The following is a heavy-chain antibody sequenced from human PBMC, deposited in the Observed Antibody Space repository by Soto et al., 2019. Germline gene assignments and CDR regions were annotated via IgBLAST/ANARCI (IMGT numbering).Heavy chain of an antibody. CDR2: LYSDGTT. CDR3: ARDTTVTTPTYFAS. D-gene: IGHD4-17*01. CDR1: GLTVSNSY. Sequence: EVQLVESGGGLVQPGGSLRLSCAASGLTVSNSYMNWVRQAPGEGLEWVSILYSDGTTYYADSVKGRFTISRDNSKNTLYLQMHRLRADDTAVYYCARDTTVTTPTYFASWGQGTLVIVSS. V-gene: IGHV3-66*01. J-gene: IGHJ4*02.